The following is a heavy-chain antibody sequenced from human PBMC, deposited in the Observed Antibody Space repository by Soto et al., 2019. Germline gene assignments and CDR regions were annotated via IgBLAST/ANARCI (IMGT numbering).Heavy chain of an antibody. D-gene: IGHD3-22*01. Sequence: QVQLVQSGAEVKKPGSSVKVSCKASGRTFSSYTITWVRQAPGQGLEWMGGITPMFGTPNYAQKFRGRVTITADESSSTAYRELSSLRYEDTAMYFCARDGTLYDSRAYYYLYWGQGTLVTVSS. CDR2: ITPMFGTP. V-gene: IGHV1-69*01. CDR1: GRTFSSYT. CDR3: ARDGTLYDSRAYYYLY. J-gene: IGHJ4*02.